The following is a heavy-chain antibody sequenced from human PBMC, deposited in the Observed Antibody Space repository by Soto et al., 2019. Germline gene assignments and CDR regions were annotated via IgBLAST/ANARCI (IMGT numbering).Heavy chain of an antibody. J-gene: IGHJ4*02. CDR2: TYYNGDT. CDR3: ARGDSQVSSVFDY. CDR1: GGPFPSGGYY. Sequence: SETLSLTCSVSGGPFPSGGYYWSWIRQEPGKGLEWIGYTYYNGDTSYNPSLRSRVTISADTSKTQFSLRLRSVTSADTAVYYCARGDSQVSSVFDYWGQGMLVTVSS. V-gene: IGHV4-31*03. D-gene: IGHD3-16*01.